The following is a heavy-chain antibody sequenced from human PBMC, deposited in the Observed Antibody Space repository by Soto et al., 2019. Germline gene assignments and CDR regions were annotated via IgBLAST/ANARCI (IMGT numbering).Heavy chain of an antibody. CDR3: TAGKLYPSLDFDY. D-gene: IGHD2-8*01. J-gene: IGHJ4*02. Sequence: EVQLVESGGGLVQPGRSLRLSCTASGFTFGDYAMSWVRQAPGKGLEWVGFIRSKAYGGTTEYAASVKGRFTISRDDSKSIAYLQMNSLNTEDTAVYYCTAGKLYPSLDFDYWGQGTLVTVSS. V-gene: IGHV3-49*04. CDR2: IRSKAYGGTT. CDR1: GFTFGDYA.